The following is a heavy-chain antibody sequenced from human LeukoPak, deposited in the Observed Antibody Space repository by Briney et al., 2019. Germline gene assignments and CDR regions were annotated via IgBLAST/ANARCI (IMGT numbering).Heavy chain of an antibody. CDR1: GYSFTSYW. J-gene: IGHJ4*02. CDR2: IYPGDSDT. V-gene: IGHV5-51*01. Sequence: GESLKISCKGSGYSFTSYWIGWVRQMPGKGLEWMGIIYPGDSDTRYSQSFQGQVTISADKSISTAYLQWSSLKASDTAMYYCARHGTQRGEDWDYWGQGTLVTVSS. CDR3: ARHGTQRGEDWDY. D-gene: IGHD3-10*01.